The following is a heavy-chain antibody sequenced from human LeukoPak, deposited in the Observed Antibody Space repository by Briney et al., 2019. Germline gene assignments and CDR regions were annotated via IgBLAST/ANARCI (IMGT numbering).Heavy chain of an antibody. J-gene: IGHJ4*02. V-gene: IGHV4-34*01. Sequence: SETLSLTCAVYGGSFSGYYWSWIRQPPGKGLEWIGSIYYSGSTYYNPSLKSRVTISVDTSKNQFSLKLSSVTAADTAVYYCARGDLTYYYGSGSYFDYWGQGTLVTVSS. D-gene: IGHD3-10*01. CDR3: ARGDLTYYYGSGSYFDY. CDR2: IYYSGST. CDR1: GGSFSGYY.